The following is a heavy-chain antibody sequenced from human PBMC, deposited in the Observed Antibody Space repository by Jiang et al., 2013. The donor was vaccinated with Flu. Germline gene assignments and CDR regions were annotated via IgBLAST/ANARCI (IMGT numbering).Heavy chain of an antibody. CDR1: VAPSVVVITT. D-gene: IGHD5-12*01. V-gene: IGHV4-39*07. Sequence: GLVKPSRPCPSPALSLVAPSVVVITTGSGFASPRERGVEWIGSIYSSGGTNYNPSLKSRVSLSVDTSKNHFSLKLKFVIAADTAVYYCARAEKYSGFELPYFVYWGQGILVTVSS. J-gene: IGHJ4*02. CDR2: IYSSGGT. CDR3: ARAEKYSGFELPYFVY.